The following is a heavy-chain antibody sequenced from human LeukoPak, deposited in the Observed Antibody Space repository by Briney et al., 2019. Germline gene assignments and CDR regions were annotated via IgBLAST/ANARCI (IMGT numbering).Heavy chain of an antibody. CDR2: INTDGSST. V-gene: IGHV3-74*01. D-gene: IGHD3-3*01. CDR3: AKEGTIFRFLESLLT. Sequence: PGGSLRLSCAASGFTFSSYWMHWVRQAPGKGLVWVSRINTDGSSTSYADSVKGRFTISRDNSKNTVYLQMDSLRAEDTAVYYCAKEGTIFRFLESLLTWGQGTLVTVSS. CDR1: GFTFSSYW. J-gene: IGHJ5*02.